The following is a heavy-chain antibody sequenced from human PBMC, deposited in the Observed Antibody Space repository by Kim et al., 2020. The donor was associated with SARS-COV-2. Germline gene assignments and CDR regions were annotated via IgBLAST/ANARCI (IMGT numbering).Heavy chain of an antibody. CDR3: ARKYSSSWYRGWYFDL. J-gene: IGHJ2*01. Sequence: GGSLRLSCAASGFTFSSYDMHWVRQATGKGLEWVSAIGTAGDTYYPGSVKGRFTISRENAKNSLYLQMNSLRAGDTAVYYCARKYSSSWYRGWYFDLWGRGTLVTVSS. CDR1: GFTFSSYD. V-gene: IGHV3-13*04. CDR2: IGTAGDT. D-gene: IGHD6-13*01.